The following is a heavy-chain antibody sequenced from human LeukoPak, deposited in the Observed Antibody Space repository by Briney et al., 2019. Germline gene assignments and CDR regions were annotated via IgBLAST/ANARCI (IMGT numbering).Heavy chain of an antibody. CDR2: IRQDRSLK. CDR1: GFTFRNYW. J-gene: IGHJ4*02. D-gene: IGHD6-6*01. CDR3: ARIGYSSSSFDY. Sequence: PGGSLRLSCAASGFTFRNYWMSWVRQAPGKGLEWVANIRQDRSLKYYVDSLKGRFTISRDNAKTSVYLQMNSLRAEDTAVYFCARIGYSSSSFDYWGQGTLVTVSS. V-gene: IGHV3-7*01.